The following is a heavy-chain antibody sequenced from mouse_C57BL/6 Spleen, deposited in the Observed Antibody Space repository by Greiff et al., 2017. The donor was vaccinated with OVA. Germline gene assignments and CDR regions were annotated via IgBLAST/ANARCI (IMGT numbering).Heavy chain of an antibody. V-gene: IGHV3-6*01. J-gene: IGHJ1*03. CDR2: ISYDGSN. CDR3: ARDRITTVVATSHWYFDV. Sequence: EVQLVESGPGLVKPSQSLSLTCSVTGYSITSGYYWNWIRQFPGNKLEWMGYISYDGSNNYNPSLKNRISITRDTSKNQFFLKLNSVTTEDTATYYCARDRITTVVATSHWYFDVWGTGTTVTVSS. CDR1: GYSITSGYY. D-gene: IGHD1-1*01.